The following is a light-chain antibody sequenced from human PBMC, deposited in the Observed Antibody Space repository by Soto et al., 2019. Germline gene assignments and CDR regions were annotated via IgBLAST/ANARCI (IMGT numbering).Light chain of an antibody. Sequence: QSVLTQPPSASGSPGQSVAISCTGTSSDDVSYNSVSWYQQHSGKAPKLIIYEVTKRPSVVPDRFSGSKSGNTASLTVSGLQAEDEADYYCSSYAGSNNLVFGGGTKLTVL. J-gene: IGLJ2*01. V-gene: IGLV2-8*01. CDR1: SSDDVSYNS. CDR3: SSYAGSNNLV. CDR2: EVT.